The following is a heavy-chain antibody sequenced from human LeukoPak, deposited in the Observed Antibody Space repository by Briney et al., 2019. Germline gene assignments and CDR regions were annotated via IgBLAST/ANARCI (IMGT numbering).Heavy chain of an antibody. CDR2: IRYDGSNK. D-gene: IGHD3-16*01. CDR3: ARDYAGNDYIWGSYTLHFDY. V-gene: IGHV3-30*02. J-gene: IGHJ4*02. CDR1: GFTFSSYG. Sequence: GGSLRLSCAASGFTFSSYGMHWVRQAPGKGLEWVAFIRYDGSNKYYADSVKGRFTISRDNSKNTLYLQMNSLRVEDTAVYYCARDYAGNDYIWGSYTLHFDYWGQGTQVTVSS.